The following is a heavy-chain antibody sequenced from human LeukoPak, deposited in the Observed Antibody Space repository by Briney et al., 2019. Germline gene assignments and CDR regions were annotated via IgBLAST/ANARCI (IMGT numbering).Heavy chain of an antibody. Sequence: ASVKVSCKASGYSFTSYGISWVRQAPGQGLEWMGRISAYNGNTDYAQKFQGRVTMTTDTSTSTAYMEVRSLRSDDTAVYYCARAPIAAAGTFDYWGQGTLVTVSS. J-gene: IGHJ4*02. CDR2: ISAYNGNT. CDR1: GYSFTSYG. CDR3: ARAPIAAAGTFDY. V-gene: IGHV1-18*01. D-gene: IGHD6-13*01.